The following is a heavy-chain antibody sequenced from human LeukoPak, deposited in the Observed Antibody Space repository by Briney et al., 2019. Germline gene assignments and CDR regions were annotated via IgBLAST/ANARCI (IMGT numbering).Heavy chain of an antibody. CDR3: ARASAENYIYYYMDV. CDR2: IYYTGNT. Sequence: SETLSLTCTVSGGSITSSTSYWVWIRQPPGKGLEWIGSIYYTGNTYYNPSLKSRVTISLDTSTNQFPLKLSSVTAADTAVYYCARASAENYIYYYMDVWGKGTTVTVS. J-gene: IGHJ6*03. CDR1: GGSITSSTSY. V-gene: IGHV4-39*06. D-gene: IGHD1-14*01.